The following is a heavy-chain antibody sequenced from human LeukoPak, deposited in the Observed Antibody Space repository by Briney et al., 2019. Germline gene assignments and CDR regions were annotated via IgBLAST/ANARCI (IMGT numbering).Heavy chain of an antibody. CDR3: ARDSHIRPLMVRGVDWFDP. CDR1: GFTFSDYY. CDR2: ISSSGSTI. V-gene: IGHV3-11*01. D-gene: IGHD3-10*01. Sequence: GGSLRLSCAASGFTFSDYYMSWIRQAPGKGLEWVSYISSSGSTIYYADSVKGRFTISRDNAKNSLYLQMNSLRAEDTAVYYCARDSHIRPLMVRGVDWFDPWGQGTLVTVSS. J-gene: IGHJ5*02.